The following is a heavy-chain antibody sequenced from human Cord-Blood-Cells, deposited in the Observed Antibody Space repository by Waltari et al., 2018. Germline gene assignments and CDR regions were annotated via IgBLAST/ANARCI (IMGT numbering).Heavy chain of an antibody. CDR3: ARGSPMITFGGVIADLYYFDY. Sequence: QVQLQQWGAGLLKPSETLSLTCAVYGGSFSGYSRSWIRQPPGTGLEWIGEINHSGSTNYNPSLKSRVTISVDTSKNQFSLKLSSVTAADTAVYYCARGSPMITFGGVIADLYYFDYWGQGTLVTVSS. CDR2: INHSGST. V-gene: IGHV4-34*01. D-gene: IGHD3-16*02. CDR1: GGSFSGYS. J-gene: IGHJ4*02.